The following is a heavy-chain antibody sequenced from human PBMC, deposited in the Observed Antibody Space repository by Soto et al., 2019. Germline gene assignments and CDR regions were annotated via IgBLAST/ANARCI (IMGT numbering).Heavy chain of an antibody. J-gene: IGHJ4*02. CDR3: AKAITASGYSSGWYGGGVDY. CDR2: ISWNSGSI. V-gene: IGHV3-9*01. CDR1: GFTFDGYA. Sequence: SLRLSCAASGFTFDGYAMHWVRQAPGKGLEWVSGISWNSGSIGYADSVKGRFTISRDNAKNSLYLQMNSLRAEDTALYYCAKAITASGYSSGWYGGGVDYWGQGTLVTVSS. D-gene: IGHD6-19*01.